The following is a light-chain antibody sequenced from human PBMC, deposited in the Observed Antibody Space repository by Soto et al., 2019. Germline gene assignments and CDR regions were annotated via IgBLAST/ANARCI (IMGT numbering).Light chain of an antibody. J-gene: IGKJ4*02. Sequence: DIQMTQSPSSLSASVGDRVTITCRARQSTNTYLNWYQHKPGKATKVLLYVASNLQSGVPSRFSGYGSVTDLSLTISGLQPEAIAPYCGQQTYRSPLTFGGATIVEIK. V-gene: IGKV1-39*01. CDR1: QSTNTY. CDR3: QQTYRSPLT. CDR2: VAS.